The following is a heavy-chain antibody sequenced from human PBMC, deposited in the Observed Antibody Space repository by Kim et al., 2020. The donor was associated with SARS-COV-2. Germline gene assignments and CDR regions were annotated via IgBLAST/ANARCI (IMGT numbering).Heavy chain of an antibody. Sequence: SVKGRFTISRDNSKNTLYVQMNSLRAEDTAAYSCAKSAVAGKGDFWYFDLWGRGTLVTFSS. V-gene: IGHV3-23*01. D-gene: IGHD6-19*01. CDR3: AKSAVAGKGDFWYFDL. J-gene: IGHJ2*01.